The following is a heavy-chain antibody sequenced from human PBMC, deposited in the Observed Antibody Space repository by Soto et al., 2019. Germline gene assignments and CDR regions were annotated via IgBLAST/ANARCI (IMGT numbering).Heavy chain of an antibody. CDR1: GGSISSYY. Sequence: SETLSLTCTVSGGSISSYYWSWIRQPPGKGLEWIGYIYYSGSTNYNPSLKSRVTISVDTSKNQFSLKLSSVTAADTAVYYCARDRYDFWSGPYFDYWGQGTLVTVSS. CDR3: ARDRYDFWSGPYFDY. V-gene: IGHV4-59*01. D-gene: IGHD3-3*01. J-gene: IGHJ4*02. CDR2: IYYSGST.